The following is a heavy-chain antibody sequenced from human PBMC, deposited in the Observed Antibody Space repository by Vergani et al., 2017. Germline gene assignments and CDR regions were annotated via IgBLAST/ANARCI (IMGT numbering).Heavy chain of an antibody. J-gene: IGHJ6*02. V-gene: IGHV3-15*01. CDR2: IKSKTDGGTT. D-gene: IGHD3-3*01. CDR1: GFTFSNAW. CDR3: TTDGSRYDFWSGLEAPNDYYYYGMDV. Sequence: EVQLVESGGGLVKPGGSLRLSCAASGFTFSNAWMSWVRQAPGKGLEWVGRIKSKTDGGTTDYAAPVKGRFTISRDDSKNTLYLQMNSLKTEDTAVYYCTTDGSRYDFWSGLEAPNDYYYYGMDVWGQGTTVTVSS.